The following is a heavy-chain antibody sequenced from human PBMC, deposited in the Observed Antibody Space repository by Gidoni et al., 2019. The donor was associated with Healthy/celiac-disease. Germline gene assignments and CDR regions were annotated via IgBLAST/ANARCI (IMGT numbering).Heavy chain of an antibody. J-gene: IGHJ4*02. Sequence: QVQLQESGPGLVKPSKTLSLTCTVSGYSISSGYYWGWIRQPPGKGLEWIGSIYHSGSTYYNPSLKSRVTISVDTSKNQFSLKLSSVTAADTAVYYCASDLLGEAFDYWGQGTLVTVSS. D-gene: IGHD2-21*01. CDR1: GYSISSGYY. V-gene: IGHV4-38-2*02. CDR2: IYHSGST. CDR3: ASDLLGEAFDY.